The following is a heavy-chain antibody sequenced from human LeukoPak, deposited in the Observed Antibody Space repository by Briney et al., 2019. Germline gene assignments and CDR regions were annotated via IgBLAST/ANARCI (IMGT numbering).Heavy chain of an antibody. CDR2: IYYSGST. CDR1: GGSISSGGYY. J-gene: IGHJ6*02. V-gene: IGHV4-31*03. D-gene: IGHD3-3*01. CDR3: AGDTGVPKGMDV. Sequence: SQTLSLTCTVSGGSISSGGYYWSWIRQHPGKGLEWIGYIYYSGSTYYNPSLKSRLTISVDTSKNQFSLKLSSVTAADTAVYYCAGDTGVPKGMDVWGQGTTVTVSS.